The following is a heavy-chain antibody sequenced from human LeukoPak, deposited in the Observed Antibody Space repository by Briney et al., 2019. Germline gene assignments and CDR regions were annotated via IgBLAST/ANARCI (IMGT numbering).Heavy chain of an antibody. J-gene: IGHJ5*02. D-gene: IGHD1-14*01. V-gene: IGHV1-18*01. CDR3: ARDIKRSRARWENLGFDP. CDR1: GYTFSSYG. Sequence: ASVKVSCKASGYTFSSYGITWVRQAPGQGLEWMGWISAYNGNTNYAQRFQGRVTMTTDTSTSTAYMELRSLRSDDTAMYYCARDIKRSRARWENLGFDPWGQGTLVTVSS. CDR2: ISAYNGNT.